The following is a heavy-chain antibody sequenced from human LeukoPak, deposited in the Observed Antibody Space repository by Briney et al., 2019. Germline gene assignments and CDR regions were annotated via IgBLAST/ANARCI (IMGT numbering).Heavy chain of an antibody. D-gene: IGHD2-15*01. V-gene: IGHV6-1*01. CDR3: ATIKRYDTGRSASVGIDH. J-gene: IGHJ4*02. CDR2: TYYRSKWYN. Sequence: SQTLSLTCAISGDSVSSNSAAWNWIRQSPSRGLEWLGRTYYRSKWYNDYAVSVKSRITIKPDTSKNQFSLQLNSVTPEDTAVYYCATIKRYDTGRSASVGIDHWGQGTLVTVSS. CDR1: GDSVSSNSAA.